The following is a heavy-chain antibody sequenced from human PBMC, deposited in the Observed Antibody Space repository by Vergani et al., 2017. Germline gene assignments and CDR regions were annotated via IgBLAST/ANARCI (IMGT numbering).Heavy chain of an antibody. CDR1: GGSISSSNW. CDR2: IYHRGST. J-gene: IGHJ6*02. CDR3: AREWRWGGYDNSATGGMDV. D-gene: IGHD3-22*01. V-gene: IGHV4-4*03. Sequence: QVQLQESGPGLVTPPGTLSLTCAVSGGSISSSNWWSWVRQPPGKGLEWIGEIYHRGSTNYNPSLKSRVPISVDKSKNQFSRKLSSVTAAGTAVFYCAREWRWGGYDNSATGGMDVWGQGTTVTVSS.